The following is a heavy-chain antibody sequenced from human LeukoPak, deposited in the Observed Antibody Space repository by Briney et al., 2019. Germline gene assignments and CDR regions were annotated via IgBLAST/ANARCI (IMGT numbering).Heavy chain of an antibody. CDR2: IPYDGSNK. J-gene: IGHJ4*02. Sequence: GGSLRLSCAASGFTFSNYGMHWVRQVPGKGLEWVAFIPYDGSNKYYADSLKGRFTISRDNSKNTLYLQMDSLRAEDTAIYYCAKDICGGDCYPHGGYWGQGTLVTVSS. CDR1: GFTFSNYG. V-gene: IGHV3-30*02. CDR3: AKDICGGDCYPHGGY. D-gene: IGHD2-21*01.